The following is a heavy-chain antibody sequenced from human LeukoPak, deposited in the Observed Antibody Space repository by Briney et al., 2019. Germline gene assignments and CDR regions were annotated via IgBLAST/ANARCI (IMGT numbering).Heavy chain of an antibody. CDR3: ASDLRTTVTHG. CDR1: GYTFTSYA. V-gene: IGHV1-18*01. Sequence: ASVKVSCKASGYTFTSYAISWVRQAPGQGLEWMGGISAYNGNKNYAHKLKGRFTITTDKSTSTAYMELKSLRADDTAVYYCASDLRTTVTHGWGQGTLVTVLS. J-gene: IGHJ4*02. CDR2: ISAYNGNK. D-gene: IGHD4-17*01.